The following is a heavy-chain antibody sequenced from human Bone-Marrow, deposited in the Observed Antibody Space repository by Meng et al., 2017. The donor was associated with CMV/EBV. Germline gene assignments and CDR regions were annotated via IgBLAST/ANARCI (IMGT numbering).Heavy chain of an antibody. D-gene: IGHD2-2*01. J-gene: IGHJ3*02. CDR1: GFTFISYA. CDR3: TKDGGYSRSNNWYAAFDI. CDR2: IDGSGRRT. Sequence: GGSLRLSCAASGFTFISYAMTWVRQAPGKGLEWVASIDGSGRRTYYADSVKGRFTISRDNSKNTLSLQMNSLRAEDTAVYYCTKDGGYSRSNNWYAAFDIWGQGTRVTGSS. V-gene: IGHV3-23*01.